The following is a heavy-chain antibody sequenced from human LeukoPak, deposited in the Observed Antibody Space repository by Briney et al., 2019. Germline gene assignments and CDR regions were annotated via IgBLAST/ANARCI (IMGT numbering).Heavy chain of an antibody. CDR3: ARDPPSGGVVVTSYFDY. Sequence: GGSLRLSCAASGFTFSSYAMHWVRQAPGKGLEWVAVISYDGSNKYYADSVKGRFTISRDNSKNTLYLQMNSLRAEDTVVYYCARDPPSGGVVVTSYFDYWGQGTLVTVSS. V-gene: IGHV3-30-3*01. CDR2: ISYDGSNK. J-gene: IGHJ4*02. D-gene: IGHD3-22*01. CDR1: GFTFSSYA.